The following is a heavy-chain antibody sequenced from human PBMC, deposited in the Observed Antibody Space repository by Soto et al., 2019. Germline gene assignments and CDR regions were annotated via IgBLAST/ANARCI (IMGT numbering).Heavy chain of an antibody. V-gene: IGHV1-18*01. J-gene: IGHJ6*03. CDR1: GYTFTSYG. Sequence: ASVKVSCKASGYTFTSYGSSWVRQAPGQGLEWMGWISAYNGNTNYAQKLQGRVTMTTDTSTSTAYMELRSLRSDDTAVYYCARVVKPSHSSSWLYYYYYMDVWGKGTTVTVSS. D-gene: IGHD6-13*01. CDR3: ARVVKPSHSSSWLYYYYYMDV. CDR2: ISAYNGNT.